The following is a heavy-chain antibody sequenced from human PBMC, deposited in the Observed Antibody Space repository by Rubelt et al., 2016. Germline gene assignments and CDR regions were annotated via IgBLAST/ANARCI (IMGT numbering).Heavy chain of an antibody. V-gene: IGHV3-21*01. J-gene: IGHJ4*02. CDR1: GFTFSTYG. CDR3: ARDRDIVVVPSGFDS. D-gene: IGHD2-2*01. CDR2: ISSGGSYM. Sequence: PGGSLRLSCAASGFTFSTYGMTWVRQAPGKGLEWVSSISSGGSYMYYADSVKGRFTVSRDNAKNSLYLQMNSLTAEDTAAYFCARDRDIVVVPSGFDSWGLGTLVTVSS.